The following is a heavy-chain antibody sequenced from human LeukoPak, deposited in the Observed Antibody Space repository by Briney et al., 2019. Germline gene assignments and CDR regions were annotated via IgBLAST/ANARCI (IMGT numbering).Heavy chain of an antibody. Sequence: ASVKVSCKTSGYTFTSFSITWVRQAPGQGLEWMGWISAYNGDTKYAENLQGRVTMTTDTSASTAYMELSSLRSDDTAVYYCARVEAATHPVDYWGQGTLVAVSS. D-gene: IGHD6-13*01. CDR1: GYTFTSFS. CDR3: ARVEAATHPVDY. J-gene: IGHJ4*02. V-gene: IGHV1-18*01. CDR2: ISAYNGDT.